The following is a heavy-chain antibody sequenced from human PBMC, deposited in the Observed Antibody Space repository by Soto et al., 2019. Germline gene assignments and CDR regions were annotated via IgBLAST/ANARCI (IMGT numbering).Heavy chain of an antibody. D-gene: IGHD1-26*01. J-gene: IGHJ4*02. V-gene: IGHV3-74*01. CDR1: GFTFSSYW. CDR2: INNDGSNA. Sequence: PGGSLRLSCAASGFTFSSYWMHWVRQAPGKGLVWVSRINNDGSNARYADSVKGRFTISRDNAKNTVYLQMNSLRAEDTAVYYCASLLGSGTIDYWGQGTLVTVSS. CDR3: ASLLGSGTIDY.